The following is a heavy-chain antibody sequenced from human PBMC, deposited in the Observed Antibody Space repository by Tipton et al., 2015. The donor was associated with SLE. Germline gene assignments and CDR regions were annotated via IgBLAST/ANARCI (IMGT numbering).Heavy chain of an antibody. V-gene: IGHV4-61*02. CDR3: ARPRERDYNDAFDI. CDR1: GGSISSSSYY. Sequence: TLSLTCTVSGGSISSSSYYWSWIRQPAGKGLEWIGRIYIGGNTNYNPSLKSRVTLSVDTSKNQFSLKLSSVTAADTAVYYCARPRERDYNDAFDIWGQGTMVIVSS. J-gene: IGHJ3*02. D-gene: IGHD4-11*01. CDR2: IYIGGNT.